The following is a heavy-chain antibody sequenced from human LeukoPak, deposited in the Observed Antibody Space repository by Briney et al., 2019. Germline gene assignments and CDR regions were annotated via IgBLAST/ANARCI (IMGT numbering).Heavy chain of an antibody. CDR3: AKDGGPNYDSSGYYSDDAFDI. CDR1: GFTFSDYY. V-gene: IGHV3-11*01. J-gene: IGHJ3*02. CDR2: ISSSGSTI. D-gene: IGHD3-22*01. Sequence: PGGSLRLSCAASGFTFSDYYMSWIRQAPGKGLEWVSYISSSGSTIYYADSVKGRFTISRDNAKNSLYLQMNSLRAEDTAIYYCAKDGGPNYDSSGYYSDDAFDIWGQGTMVTVSS.